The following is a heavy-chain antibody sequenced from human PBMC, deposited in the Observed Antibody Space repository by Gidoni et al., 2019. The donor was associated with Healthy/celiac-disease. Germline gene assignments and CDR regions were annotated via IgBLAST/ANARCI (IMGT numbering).Heavy chain of an antibody. D-gene: IGHD2-15*01. V-gene: IGHV1-46*03. Sequence: QVQLVQSGAEVKKPGASVKVSCKASGYTFTSYYMHWVRQAPGQGLEWMGIINPSGGSTSYAQKFQGRVTMTRDTSTSTVYMELSSLRSEDTAVYYCASAVDCSGGSCYPATKMDVWGQGTTVTVSS. CDR3: ASAVDCSGGSCYPATKMDV. CDR2: INPSGGST. J-gene: IGHJ6*02. CDR1: GYTFTSYY.